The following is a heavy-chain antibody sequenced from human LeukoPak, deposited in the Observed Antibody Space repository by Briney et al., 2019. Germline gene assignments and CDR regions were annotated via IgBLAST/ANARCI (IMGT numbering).Heavy chain of an antibody. J-gene: IGHJ4*02. CDR3: TRSFPGIVGAADF. Sequence: PSETLSLTCTVSGGSISSYYWSWIRQPPGKGLEWIGFIYYSGTTNYNPSLKSRLTISVNTSKNQFSLKVTSMTAADTGVYYCTRSFPGIVGAADFWGQGTLVTVSS. D-gene: IGHD1-26*01. V-gene: IGHV4-59*01. CDR2: IYYSGTT. CDR1: GGSISSYY.